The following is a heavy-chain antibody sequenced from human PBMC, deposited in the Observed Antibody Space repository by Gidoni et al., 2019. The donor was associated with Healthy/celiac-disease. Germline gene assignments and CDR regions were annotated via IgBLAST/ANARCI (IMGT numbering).Heavy chain of an antibody. V-gene: IGHV4-39*01. D-gene: IGHD2-8*02. J-gene: IGHJ5*02. CDR3: ARTSTGGVWRGWFDP. CDR2: IYYLGGT. CDR1: GGSISRSSYY. Sequence: QLQLKESGPGLVKPSETLSLTCTVPGGSISRSSYYWGWIRQPPGKGLEWIGSIYYLGGTYYNPSLKSRVTISVDTSKNQFSLKLSSVTAADTAVYYCARTSTGGVWRGWFDPWGQGTLVTVSS.